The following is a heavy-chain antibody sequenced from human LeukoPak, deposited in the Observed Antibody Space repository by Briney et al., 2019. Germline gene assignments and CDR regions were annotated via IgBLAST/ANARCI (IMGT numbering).Heavy chain of an antibody. CDR1: GYSFTSYW. Sequence: GESLKISCKGSGYSFTSYWIGWVRQMPGKGLEWMGIIYPGDSDTRYSPSFQGQVTISADKPISTAYLQWSSLKASDTAMYYCARRLSGYYYDDAFDIWGQGTMVTVSS. CDR2: IYPGDSDT. CDR3: ARRLSGYYYDDAFDI. J-gene: IGHJ3*02. V-gene: IGHV5-51*01. D-gene: IGHD3-22*01.